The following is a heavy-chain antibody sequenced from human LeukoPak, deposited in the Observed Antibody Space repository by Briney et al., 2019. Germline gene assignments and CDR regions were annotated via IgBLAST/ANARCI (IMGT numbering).Heavy chain of an antibody. CDR3: ARSYYDSRGYSNTFDI. Sequence: SETLSLTXAVSGASISSSYWSWIRQPPGKGLEWIGYINYSGNTKYNPSLESRVTISVDASNNQFSLRLSSVTAADTAFYYCARSYYDSRGYSNTFDIWGQGTLVTVSS. CDR1: GASISSSY. D-gene: IGHD3-22*01. J-gene: IGHJ3*02. CDR2: INYSGNT. V-gene: IGHV4-59*01.